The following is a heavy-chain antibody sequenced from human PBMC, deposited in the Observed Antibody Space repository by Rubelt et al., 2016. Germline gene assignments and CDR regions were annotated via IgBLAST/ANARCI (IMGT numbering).Heavy chain of an antibody. CDR3: AREGPRPIDAFDI. J-gene: IGHJ3*02. CDR2: IYSGGST. Sequence: APGKGLEWVSVIYSGGSTYYADSVKGRFTISGDNSKNTLYLQMNSLRAEDTAVYYCAREGPRPIDAFDIWGQGTMVTVSS. V-gene: IGHV3-53*01.